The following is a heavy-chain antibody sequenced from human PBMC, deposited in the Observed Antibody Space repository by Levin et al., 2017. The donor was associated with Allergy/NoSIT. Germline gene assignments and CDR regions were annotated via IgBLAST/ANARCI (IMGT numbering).Heavy chain of an antibody. CDR2: INPSGGST. CDR1: GYTFTSYY. Sequence: GESLKISCKASGYTFTSYYMHWVRQAPGQGLEWMGIINPSGGSTSYAQKFQGRVTMTRDTSTSTVYMELSSLRSEDTAVYYCARGPSLDYDSSGSSWEYWGQGTLVTVSS. D-gene: IGHD3-22*01. CDR3: ARGPSLDYDSSGSSWEY. J-gene: IGHJ4*02. V-gene: IGHV1-46*01.